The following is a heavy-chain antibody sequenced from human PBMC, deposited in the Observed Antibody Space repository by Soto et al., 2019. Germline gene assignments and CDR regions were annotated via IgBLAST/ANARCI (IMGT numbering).Heavy chain of an antibody. Sequence: QVQLQQWGAGLLKPSETLSLTCAVYGGSFSGYYWSWIRQPPGKGLEWIGEINHSGSTNYNPSLKRRVTISVDTSKNQFSLKLSSVTAADTAVYYCARGRPYYDILTGYYPPLVLDYWGQGTLVTVSS. CDR1: GGSFSGYY. D-gene: IGHD3-9*01. CDR2: INHSGST. V-gene: IGHV4-34*01. CDR3: ARGRPYYDILTGYYPPLVLDY. J-gene: IGHJ4*02.